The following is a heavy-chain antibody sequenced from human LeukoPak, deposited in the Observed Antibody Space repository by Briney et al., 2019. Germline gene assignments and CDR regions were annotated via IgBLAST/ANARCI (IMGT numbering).Heavy chain of an antibody. CDR3: ARDRSLGEIVATITGYYYYYGRDV. CDR2: IYHSGST. CDR1: GGSISSSNW. Sequence: SETLSLTCAVSGGSISSSNWWSWVRQPPGQGLEWIGEIYHSGSTNYNPSLKSRVTISVDKSKNQFSLKLSSVTAADTAVYYCARDRSLGEIVATITGYYYYYGRDVWGQGTTVTVPS. V-gene: IGHV4-4*02. D-gene: IGHD5-12*01. J-gene: IGHJ6*02.